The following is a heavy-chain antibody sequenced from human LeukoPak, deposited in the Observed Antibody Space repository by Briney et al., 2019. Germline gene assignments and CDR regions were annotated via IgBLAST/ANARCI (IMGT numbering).Heavy chain of an antibody. CDR2: MNPNSGNT. CDR1: GYTFTSYD. CDR3: ARATPIYQLLWRYYYYGMDV. V-gene: IGHV1-8*01. D-gene: IGHD2-2*01. Sequence: ASVKVSCKASGYTFTSYDINWVRQATGQGPEWMGWMNPNSGNTGYAQKFQGRVTMTRNTSISTAYMELSSLRSEDTAVYYCARATPIYQLLWRYYYYGMDVWGQGTTVTVSS. J-gene: IGHJ6*02.